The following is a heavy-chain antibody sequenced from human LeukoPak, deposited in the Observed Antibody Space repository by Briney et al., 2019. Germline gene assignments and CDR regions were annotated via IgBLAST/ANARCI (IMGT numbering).Heavy chain of an antibody. CDR1: GFTFDDYA. CDR3: ARTRSVLRYFDWLFPDAFDI. D-gene: IGHD3-9*01. V-gene: IGHV3-20*04. J-gene: IGHJ3*02. Sequence: GGSLRLSCAASGFTFDDYAMSWVRQAPGKGLEWVSGVNWSGGSTGYADSVKGRFTISRDNAKNSLYLQMHSLRAEDTALYYCARTRSVLRYFDWLFPDAFDIWGQGTMVTVSS. CDR2: VNWSGGST.